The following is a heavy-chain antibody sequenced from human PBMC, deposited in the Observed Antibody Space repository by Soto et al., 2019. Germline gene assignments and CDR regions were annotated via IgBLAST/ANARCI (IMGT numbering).Heavy chain of an antibody. CDR2: IYSGGTT. V-gene: IGHV3-53*01. CDR3: ARNGWGMATVGM. CDR1: GFTVSNNY. J-gene: IGHJ4*02. Sequence: EVQLVESGGGLVQPGGSLRLSCAASGFTVSNNYMIWFRLPPGKGLEWVSLIYSGGTTYYADSVKGRFTISRDNSKNTLYLQMNSPRVEDTAVYYCARNGWGMATVGMWGPGTLVTVSS. D-gene: IGHD4-4*01.